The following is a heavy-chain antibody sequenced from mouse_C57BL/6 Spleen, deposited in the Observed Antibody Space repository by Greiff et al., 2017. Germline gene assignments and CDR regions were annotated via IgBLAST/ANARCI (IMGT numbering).Heavy chain of an antibody. J-gene: IGHJ2*01. V-gene: IGHV14-4*01. CDR2: IDPENGDT. CDR1: GFNIKDDY. CDR3: TTDSITTVVATNFDD. D-gene: IGHD1-1*01. Sequence: EVKLMESGAELVRPGASVKLSCTASGFNIKDDYMHWVKQRPEQGLEWIGWIDPENGDTEYASKFQGKATITADTSSNTAYLQLISLTSKDTADYYCTTDSITTVVATNFDDWGQGTTLTVSS.